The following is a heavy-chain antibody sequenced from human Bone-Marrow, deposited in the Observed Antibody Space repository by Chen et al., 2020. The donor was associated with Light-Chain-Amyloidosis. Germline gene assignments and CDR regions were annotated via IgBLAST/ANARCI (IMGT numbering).Heavy chain of an antibody. CDR1: GDSITSSTDY. J-gene: IGHJ1*01. D-gene: IGHD3-16*02. Sequence: QVQLQLSGPGLVKPSENLSLKCSVSGDSITSSTDYWGWIRQPPGKGLEYIASIYSSGSSYYKPSLKSRVTISVDTSKNQFSLRLTPATAADTAVYYCVRSRYSTGPFEVWGQGSLVTVSS. CDR2: IYSSGSS. CDR3: VRSRYSTGPFEV. V-gene: IGHV4-39*07.